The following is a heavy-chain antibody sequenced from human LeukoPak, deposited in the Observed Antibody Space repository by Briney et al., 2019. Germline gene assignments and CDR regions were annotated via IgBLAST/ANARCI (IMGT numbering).Heavy chain of an antibody. CDR2: MYYTGTT. CDR1: GGSISSYH. J-gene: IGHJ4*02. D-gene: IGHD3-10*01. CDR3: TRDDSRSPRIFVD. V-gene: IGHV4-59*01. Sequence: SETLSLTCTVSGGSISSYHWTWIRQAPGKGLEWIGYMYYTGTTSYNPSLESRVTISADTSKDKFSLRLTSATAADTAVYYCTRDDSRSPRIFVDWVQGLPVTVSS.